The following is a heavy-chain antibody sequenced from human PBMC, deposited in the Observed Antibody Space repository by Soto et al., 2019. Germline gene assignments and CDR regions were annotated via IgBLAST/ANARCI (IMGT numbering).Heavy chain of an antibody. CDR2: IVPMFGIP. CDR3: ASGPYTSSSGGYYYYYMDV. CDR1: GGTFSSYA. V-gene: IGHV1-69*04. D-gene: IGHD6-6*01. J-gene: IGHJ6*03. Sequence: QVQLVHSGAEVKKPGSSVKVSCKASGGTFSSYAINWVRQAPGQGLEWMGRIVPMFGIPNFAPKFQGRVTMTADRSTTTAYMELSSLRSEDMAVYYCASGPYTSSSGGYYYYYMDVWGKGTTVTVSS.